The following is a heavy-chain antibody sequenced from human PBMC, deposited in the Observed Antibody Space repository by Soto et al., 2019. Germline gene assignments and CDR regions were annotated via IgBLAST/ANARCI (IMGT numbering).Heavy chain of an antibody. J-gene: IGHJ4*02. CDR1: GYTFTSYG. CDR3: ARAMDCSSTSCHSDY. V-gene: IGHV1-18*04. CDR2: ISAYNGNT. D-gene: IGHD2-2*01. Sequence: QVQLVQSGAEVKKPGASVKVSCKASGYTFTSYGLSWVRQAPGQGLEWMGWISAYNGNTNYAQKLQGRVTMTTDTSTSTAYMELRSRRSDDTAVYYCARAMDCSSTSCHSDYWGQGTLVTVSS.